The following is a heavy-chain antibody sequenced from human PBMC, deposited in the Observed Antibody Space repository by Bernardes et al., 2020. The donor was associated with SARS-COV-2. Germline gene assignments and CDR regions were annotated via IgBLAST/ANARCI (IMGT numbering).Heavy chain of an antibody. CDR1: GFTFSSYW. CDR3: ATTAMVVQGYFDY. J-gene: IGHJ4*02. CDR2: IKQDGSEN. V-gene: IGHV3-7*01. Sequence: VGSLRLSCAASGFTFSSYWMSWVRQAPGKGLEWVANIKQDGSENYYVDSVKGRFTISRDNAKNSLYLQMNSLRAEDTAVYYCATTAMVVQGYFDYWSQGTLVTGSS. D-gene: IGHD5-18*01.